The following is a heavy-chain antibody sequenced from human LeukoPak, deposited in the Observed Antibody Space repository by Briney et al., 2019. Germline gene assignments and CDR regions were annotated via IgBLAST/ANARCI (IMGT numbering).Heavy chain of an antibody. V-gene: IGHV3-23*01. CDR1: GFTFSSYA. J-gene: IGHJ4*02. CDR3: AKDLGRYVERISMVRGPPPYEN. D-gene: IGHD3-10*01. CDR2: ISGGGDNT. Sequence: GGSLRLSCAASGFTFSSYALTWVRQAPGKGLEWVSTISGGGDNTYYADSVEGRFTISRDNSKNTLYLQMNSLRAEDTAVYYCAKDLGRYVERISMVRGPPPYENWFQGTLVTVSS.